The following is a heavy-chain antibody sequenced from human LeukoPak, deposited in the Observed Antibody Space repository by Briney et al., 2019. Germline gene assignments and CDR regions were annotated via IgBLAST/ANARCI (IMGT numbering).Heavy chain of an antibody. Sequence: SQTLSLTCTVSGGSISSGSYYWSWIRQPAGKGLEWIGRIYTSGSTNYNPSLMSRVTISVDTSKNQFSLKLSSVTAADTAVYYCARTPIFGASYFDYWGQGTLVTVSS. CDR2: IYTSGST. D-gene: IGHD3-3*02. J-gene: IGHJ4*02. V-gene: IGHV4-61*02. CDR1: GGSISSGSYY. CDR3: ARTPIFGASYFDY.